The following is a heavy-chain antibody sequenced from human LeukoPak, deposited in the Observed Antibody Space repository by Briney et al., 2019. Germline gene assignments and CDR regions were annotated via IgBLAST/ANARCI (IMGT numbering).Heavy chain of an antibody. CDR3: AKSKGLWSGYYWDIDY. J-gene: IGHJ4*02. CDR2: ISGSGGST. Sequence: GGTLRLSCAASGFTFSSYGMSWVRQAPGKGLEWVSAISGSGGSTYYADSVKGRFTISRDNSKNTLYLQMNSLRAEDTAVYYCAKSKGLWSGYYWDIDYWGQGTLVTVSS. V-gene: IGHV3-23*01. D-gene: IGHD3-3*01. CDR1: GFTFSSYG.